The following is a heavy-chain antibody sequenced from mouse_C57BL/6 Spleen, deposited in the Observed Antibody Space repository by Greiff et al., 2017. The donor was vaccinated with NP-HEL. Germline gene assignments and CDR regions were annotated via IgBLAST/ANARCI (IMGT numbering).Heavy chain of an antibody. Sequence: DVKLVESGEGLVKPGGSLKLSCAASGFTFSSYAMSWVRQTPEKRLEWVAYISSGGDYIYYADTVKGRFTISRDNARNTLYLQMSSLKSEDTAMYYCTRVSGHGNYDYYAMDYWGQGTSVTVSS. CDR2: ISSGGDYI. V-gene: IGHV5-9-1*02. J-gene: IGHJ4*01. D-gene: IGHD2-1*01. CDR1: GFTFSSYA. CDR3: TRVSGHGNYDYYAMDY.